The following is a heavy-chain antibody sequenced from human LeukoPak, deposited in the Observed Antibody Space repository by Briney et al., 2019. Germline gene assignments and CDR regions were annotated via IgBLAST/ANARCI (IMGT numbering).Heavy chain of an antibody. Sequence: KPSETLSLTCTVSGGSISSYYWSWIRQPPGKGLEWIGYIYYSGSTNYNPSLKSRVTISVDTSKNQFSLKLSSVTAADTAVYYCARGMATGYLFDYWGQGTLVTVSS. V-gene: IGHV4-59*01. J-gene: IGHJ4*02. D-gene: IGHD5-24*01. CDR1: GGSISSYY. CDR3: ARGMATGYLFDY. CDR2: IYYSGST.